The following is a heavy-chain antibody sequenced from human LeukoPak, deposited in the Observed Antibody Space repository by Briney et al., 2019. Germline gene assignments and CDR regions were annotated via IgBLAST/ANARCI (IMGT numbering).Heavy chain of an antibody. D-gene: IGHD2-2*01. CDR1: GGTFSSYA. CDR2: IIPIFGIA. Sequence: ASVKVSCKASGGTFSSYAISWVRQAPGQGLEWMGGIIPIFGIANYAQKFQGRVTITADESTSTAYMELSSLRSEDTAVYYCARGGIVVVPAAMPRYNWFDPWGQGTLVTVSS. V-gene: IGHV1-69*13. CDR3: ARGGIVVVPAAMPRYNWFDP. J-gene: IGHJ5*02.